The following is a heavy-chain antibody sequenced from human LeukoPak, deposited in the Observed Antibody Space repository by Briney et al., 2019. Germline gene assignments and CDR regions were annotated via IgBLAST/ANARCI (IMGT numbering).Heavy chain of an antibody. CDR1: GYTLIDYY. J-gene: IGHJ5*02. CDR2: INPKDGGT. V-gene: IGHV1-2*02. D-gene: IGHD4-11*01. CDR3: ARDRPHQQLMP. Sequence: ASVKVSCKASGYTLIDYYMHWVRQAPGQGLEWMGYINPKDGGTKYAQRLQDRVTMTRDTSINTAYMELSSLRSDDTAVYYCARDRPHQQLMPWGQGTLVTVSS.